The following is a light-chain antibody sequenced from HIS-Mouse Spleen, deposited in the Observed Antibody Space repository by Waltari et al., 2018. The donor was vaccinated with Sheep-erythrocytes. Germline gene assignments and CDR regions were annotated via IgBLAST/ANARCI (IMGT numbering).Light chain of an antibody. CDR1: SSDVGGYNY. CDR2: EVS. Sequence: QSALTQPPSASGSPGQSVTISCTDTSSDVGGYNYVSWYQQHPGQAPKLMSYEVSKRPSGVPDRFSGSKSGNTASLTVSGLQAEDEADYYCSSYAGNNNLVFGGGTKLTVL. J-gene: IGLJ2*01. CDR3: SSYAGNNNLV. V-gene: IGLV2-8*01.